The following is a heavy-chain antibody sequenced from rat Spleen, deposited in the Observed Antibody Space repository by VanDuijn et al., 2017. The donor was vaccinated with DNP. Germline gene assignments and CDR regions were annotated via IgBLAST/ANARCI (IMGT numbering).Heavy chain of an antibody. D-gene: IGHD5-1*01. V-gene: IGHV5S11*01. Sequence: EVQLVESGGGLVQPGRSMKLSCAASGFTFSNYYMAWVRQAPTKGLEWVATISTGGGNTYYRDSVEGRVTISRDNAKSTLYLQMDSLRSEETATYFCARQLGGPDYCGQGVMVTVSS. J-gene: IGHJ2*01. CDR2: ISTGGGNT. CDR3: ARQLGGPDY. CDR1: GFTFSNYY.